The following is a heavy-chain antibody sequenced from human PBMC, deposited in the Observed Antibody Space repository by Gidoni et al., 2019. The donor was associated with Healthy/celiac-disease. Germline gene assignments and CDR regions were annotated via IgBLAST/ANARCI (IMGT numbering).Heavy chain of an antibody. Sequence: EVQLLESGGGLVQPGGSLRLSCAASGFDFRRYAMSWVRQAQGQGLEWVSAISGSGGSTYYADSVKCLFTISRDNSKNTLYLQMNSLRAEDTAVYYCAKDRQFAATGAFDIWGQGTMVTVSS. D-gene: IGHD2-15*01. V-gene: IGHV3-23*01. J-gene: IGHJ3*02. CDR2: ISGSGGST. CDR1: GFDFRRYA. CDR3: AKDRQFAATGAFDI.